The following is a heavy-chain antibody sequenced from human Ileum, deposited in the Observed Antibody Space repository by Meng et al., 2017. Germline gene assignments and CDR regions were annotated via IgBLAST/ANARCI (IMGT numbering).Heavy chain of an antibody. Sequence: QVQLQQSGPGLVRPSQTLSLTCAISGASVSSDTGAWNWIRQSPSRGLEWLGRTYYRSRWYNNYAVSVKSRITINPDTSKNQFSLQLNSVTPDDTAVYYCAGKDWGEGLDFWDQGTLVTVSS. CDR3: AGKDWGEGLDF. V-gene: IGHV6-1*01. CDR1: GASVSSDTGA. J-gene: IGHJ4*02. CDR2: TYYRSRWYN. D-gene: IGHD7-27*01.